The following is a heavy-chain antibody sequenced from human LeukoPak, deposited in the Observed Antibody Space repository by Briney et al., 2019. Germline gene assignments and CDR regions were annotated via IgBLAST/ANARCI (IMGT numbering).Heavy chain of an antibody. Sequence: DSVKVSCKASGYTFTAYYMHWVRQAPGQGLEWMGWIKCDSGGTEYSRNYRGRVTMNRDTSISTAYMELTRLTSDDTAVYYCVGSNVAAGAAFDSWGQGTQVTVSS. CDR2: IKCDSGGT. J-gene: IGHJ4*02. CDR1: GYTFTAYY. CDR3: VGSNVAAGAAFDS. D-gene: IGHD2-8*01. V-gene: IGHV1-2*02.